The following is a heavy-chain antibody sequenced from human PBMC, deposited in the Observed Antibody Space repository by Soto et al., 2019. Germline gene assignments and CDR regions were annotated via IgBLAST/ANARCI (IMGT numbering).Heavy chain of an antibody. Sequence: WGSLRILCAPSGLIFNTYSMYRLRQAPGKGLEWVASISPSGSYMYYGDSLKGLFTVSRDNAKKSLYLQMDSLRPDDTAIYYCARFGMVTFDCWGQGTMVTVSS. D-gene: IGHD3-3*01. CDR2: ISPSGSYM. J-gene: IGHJ4*02. V-gene: IGHV3-21*01. CDR3: ARFGMVTFDC. CDR1: GLIFNTYS.